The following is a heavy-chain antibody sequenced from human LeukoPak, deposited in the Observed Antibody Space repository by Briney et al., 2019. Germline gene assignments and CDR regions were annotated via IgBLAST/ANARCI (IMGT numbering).Heavy chain of an antibody. V-gene: IGHV4-59*01. Sequence: SETLSLTCTVSGGSISSYYWSWIRQPPGKGLDWIGYIYYSGSTNYNPSLKSRVTISVDTSKNQFSLKLSSVTAADTAVYYCARRNSVTVAFDYWGQGTLVTVSS. J-gene: IGHJ4*02. D-gene: IGHD1-14*01. CDR1: GGSISSYY. CDR2: IYYSGST. CDR3: ARRNSVTVAFDY.